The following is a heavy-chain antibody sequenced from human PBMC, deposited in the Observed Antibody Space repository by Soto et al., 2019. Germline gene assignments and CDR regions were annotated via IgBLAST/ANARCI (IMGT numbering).Heavy chain of an antibody. J-gene: IGHJ6*02. V-gene: IGHV5-51*01. CDR1: GYSFTSYW. Sequence: GESLKISCNGSGYSFTSYWIGLVLQMPGKGLDWMGIIYPGDSDTRYSPSFQGQVTTSADRSISTAYLQWSSLKASDTAMYYCARPQYYYDSSANSPDYYGMDVWGQGTTVTVSS. CDR3: ARPQYYYDSSANSPDYYGMDV. CDR2: IYPGDSDT. D-gene: IGHD3-22*01.